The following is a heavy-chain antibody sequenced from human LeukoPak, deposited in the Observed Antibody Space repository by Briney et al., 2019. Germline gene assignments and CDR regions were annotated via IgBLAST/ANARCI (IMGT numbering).Heavy chain of an antibody. Sequence: GGSLRLSCAASGITVSTKYMSWVRQAPGKGLEWVSVIYRGGSTYYADSVKGRFSISGDNSKNTLYLQMNSLRAEDTAVYYCATLAVAGAENAFDFWGQETMVTVSS. CDR3: ATLAVAGAENAFDF. V-gene: IGHV3-66*01. CDR2: IYRGGST. J-gene: IGHJ3*01. D-gene: IGHD6-19*01. CDR1: GITVSTKY.